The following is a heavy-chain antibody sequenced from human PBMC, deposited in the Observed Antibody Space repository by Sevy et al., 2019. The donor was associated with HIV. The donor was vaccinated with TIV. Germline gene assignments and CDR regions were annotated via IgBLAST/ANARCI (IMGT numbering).Heavy chain of an antibody. V-gene: IGHV1-69*13. CDR1: GGTFGTYS. Sequence: ASVKVSCKASGGTFGTYSISWLRQAPGQGLEWMGGIIRVFGSSNYAQKFQGRVTITADESTSTAYMELSSLRSEDSAVYYCARDRDITFGGVDAFDIWGQGTMVTVSS. D-gene: IGHD3-16*01. J-gene: IGHJ3*02. CDR3: ARDRDITFGGVDAFDI. CDR2: IIRVFGSS.